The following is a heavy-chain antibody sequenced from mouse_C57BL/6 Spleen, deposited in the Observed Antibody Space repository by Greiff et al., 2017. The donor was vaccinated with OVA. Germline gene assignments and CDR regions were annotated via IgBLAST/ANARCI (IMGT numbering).Heavy chain of an antibody. Sequence: QVQLQQSGAELVKPGASVKLSCKASGYTFTEYTIHWVKQRSGQGLEWIGWFYPGSGSIKYNEKFKDKATLTADKSSSTVYMELSRLTSEDSAVYVCARHPPDDYDGGAWFAYWGQGTLVTVSA. V-gene: IGHV1-62-2*01. CDR1: GYTFTEYT. J-gene: IGHJ3*01. CDR3: ARHPPDDYDGGAWFAY. CDR2: FYPGSGSI. D-gene: IGHD2-4*01.